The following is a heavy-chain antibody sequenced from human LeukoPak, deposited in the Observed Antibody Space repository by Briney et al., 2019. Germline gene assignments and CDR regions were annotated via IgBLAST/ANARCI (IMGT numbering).Heavy chain of an antibody. CDR1: GFQFSRNG. Sequence: PGGSLRLSCAASGFQFSRNGMHWVRQAPGKGLEWVAFRRYDGSNKFYVDSVRGRFTISRDNSKNTLNLQMNSLRIEDTAVYYCARDFDDVNGNYYYIPDYWGQGMLATVSS. CDR2: RRYDGSNK. CDR3: ARDFDDVNGNYYYIPDY. V-gene: IGHV3-30*02. J-gene: IGHJ4*02. D-gene: IGHD3-10*01.